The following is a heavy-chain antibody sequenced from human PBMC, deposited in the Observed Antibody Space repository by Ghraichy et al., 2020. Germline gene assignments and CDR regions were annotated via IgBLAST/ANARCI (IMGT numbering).Heavy chain of an antibody. CDR2: LSGSGGST. D-gene: IGHD3-10*01. CDR3: AKARPDGSGSYYNGAFDI. V-gene: IGHV3-23*01. J-gene: IGHJ3*02. CDR1: GFTFSSYA. Sequence: GGSLRLSCAASGFTFSSYAMSWVRQAPGKGLECVSALSGSGGSTYYADSVTGRFTISRDNSKNTLYLQMNSLRAEDTAVYYCAKARPDGSGSYYNGAFDIWGQGTMVTVSS.